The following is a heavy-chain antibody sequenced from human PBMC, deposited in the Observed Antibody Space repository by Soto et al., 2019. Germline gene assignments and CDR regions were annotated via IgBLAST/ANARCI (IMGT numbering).Heavy chain of an antibody. CDR1: GFTFRSYS. J-gene: IGHJ4*02. V-gene: IGHV3-21*06. Sequence: GSLRLSCATSGFTFRSYSMNWVRQAPGKGLEWVSSISSSGSYIYYADSVKGRFTISRDNAKNSLYLQMNRLRAEDTAVYYCARDVQDTAMVTNYWRQGTLVTVSS. CDR3: ARDVQDTAMVTNY. CDR2: ISSSGSYI. D-gene: IGHD5-18*01.